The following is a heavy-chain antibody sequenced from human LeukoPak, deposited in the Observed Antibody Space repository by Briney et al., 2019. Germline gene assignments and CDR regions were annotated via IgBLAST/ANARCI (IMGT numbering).Heavy chain of an antibody. CDR1: GYSFTSYW. Sequence: GESLQISCQGSGYSFTSYWISWVRQMPGKGLEWMGRIDPSDSYTNYSPSFQGHVTISADKSTSTAYLQWSSLKASDTAMYYCARGTVAGTYYYGMDVWGQGTTVTVSS. J-gene: IGHJ6*02. V-gene: IGHV5-10-1*01. CDR3: ARGTVAGTYYYGMDV. CDR2: IDPSDSYT. D-gene: IGHD6-19*01.